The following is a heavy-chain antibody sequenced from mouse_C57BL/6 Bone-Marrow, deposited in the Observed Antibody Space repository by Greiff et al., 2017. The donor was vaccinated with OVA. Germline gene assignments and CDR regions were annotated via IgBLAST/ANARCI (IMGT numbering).Heavy chain of an antibody. CDR2: ISSGGDYI. D-gene: IGHD1-1*01. Sequence: EVKLVESGEGLVKPGGSLKLSCAASGFTFSSYAMSWVRQTPEKRLEWVAYISSGGDYIYYADTVKGRFTISRDNARNTLYLQMSSLKAEDTAMYYCTRASPKLLLFAYWGQGTLVTVSA. CDR1: GFTFSSYA. CDR3: TRASPKLLLFAY. V-gene: IGHV5-9-1*02. J-gene: IGHJ3*01.